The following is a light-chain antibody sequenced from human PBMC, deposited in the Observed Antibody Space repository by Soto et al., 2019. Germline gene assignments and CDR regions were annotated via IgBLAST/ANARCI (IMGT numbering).Light chain of an antibody. J-gene: IGKJ1*01. CDR1: ESVSSN. CDR2: GAS. CDR3: HHYNNWPRT. Sequence: EIVMTQSPATLSVSPGERVTLSCRASESVSSNLAWDQQKPGQAPRLLIYGASTRATGIPARFSGSGSGTEFTLTISGLQSEDSAVYYCHHYNNWPRTFGRGNKVEIK. V-gene: IGKV3-15*01.